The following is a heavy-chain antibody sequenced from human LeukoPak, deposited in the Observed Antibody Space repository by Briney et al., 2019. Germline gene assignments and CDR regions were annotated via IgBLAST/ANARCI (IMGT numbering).Heavy chain of an antibody. CDR2: ISGSGGST. D-gene: IGHD2-15*01. Sequence: PGGSLRLSCAASGFTFSSYAMSWVRQAPRKGLEWVSDISGSGGSTYYADSVKGRFTISRDNSKNTLYLQMNSLRAEDTAVYYCAKRNSVVAATPNFDYWGQGTLVTVSS. V-gene: IGHV3-23*01. J-gene: IGHJ4*02. CDR3: AKRNSVVAATPNFDY. CDR1: GFTFSSYA.